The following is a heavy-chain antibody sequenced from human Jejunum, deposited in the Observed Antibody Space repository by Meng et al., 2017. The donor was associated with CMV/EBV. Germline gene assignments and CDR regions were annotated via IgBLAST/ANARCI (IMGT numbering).Heavy chain of an antibody. Sequence: LRLACAASRFTFSCSAMAWVRQAPGKGLEWVSAISGGSSNTYYADSVKGRFTISRDNSKNTLFLQMNSLRAEDTAVYYCAKEYYLDSWGQGTLVTVSS. J-gene: IGHJ4*02. CDR2: ISGGSSNT. CDR1: RFTFSCSA. CDR3: AKEYYLDS. V-gene: IGHV3-23*01.